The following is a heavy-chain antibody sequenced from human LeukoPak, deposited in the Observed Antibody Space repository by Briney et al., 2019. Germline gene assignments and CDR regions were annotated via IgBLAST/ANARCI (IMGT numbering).Heavy chain of an antibody. Sequence: GGSLRLSCAASGFTFSDYYMSWIRQAPGKGLEWVSAISGSGGSTYYADSVKGRFTISRDNSKNTLYLQMNSLRAEDTAVYYCAKALGPAYYDILTGKTSHYYGMDVWGQGTTVTVSS. D-gene: IGHD3-9*01. J-gene: IGHJ6*02. CDR1: GFTFSDYY. V-gene: IGHV3-23*01. CDR3: AKALGPAYYDILTGKTSHYYGMDV. CDR2: ISGSGGST.